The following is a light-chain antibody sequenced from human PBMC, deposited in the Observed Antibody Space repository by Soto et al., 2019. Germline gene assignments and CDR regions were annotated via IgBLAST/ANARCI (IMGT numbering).Light chain of an antibody. CDR2: GAS. CDR1: QTVDSRY. CDR3: QQYHFSPET. Sequence: EIVLTQAPGIVSLSPGERVILSCRASQTVDSRYLAWYQQKHGQAPRLLIYGASNRARGIPDRFGGSGSGTDFTLTISRLEPEDFAVYYCQQYHFSPETLGQGTKVDIK. V-gene: IGKV3-20*01. J-gene: IGKJ1*01.